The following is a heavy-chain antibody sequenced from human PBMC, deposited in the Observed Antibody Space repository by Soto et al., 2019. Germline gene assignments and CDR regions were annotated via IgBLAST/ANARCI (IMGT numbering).Heavy chain of an antibody. D-gene: IGHD4-17*01. CDR1: GGSINSGGYY. V-gene: IGHV4-31*03. Sequence: QVHLQESGPGLVEPSQTLSLTCTVSGGSINSGGYYWSWIRQHPGKGLECIAYIYYSGSAYYKPSLESRITISVDTSKNQFSLTLSSVTAADTAVYYCARGATVTGFDYWGQGTLVTVSS. CDR3: ARGATVTGFDY. J-gene: IGHJ4*02. CDR2: IYYSGSA.